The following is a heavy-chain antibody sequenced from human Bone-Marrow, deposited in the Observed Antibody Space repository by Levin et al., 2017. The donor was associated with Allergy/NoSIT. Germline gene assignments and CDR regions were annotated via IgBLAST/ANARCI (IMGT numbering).Heavy chain of an antibody. Sequence: GASVKVSCKASGYTFTSYGISWVRQAPGQGLEWMGWISAYNGNTNYAQKLQGRVTMTTDTSTSTAYMELRSLRSDDTAVYYCARDLFQLEPYYDSSGYYSGAFDIWGQGTMVTVSS. J-gene: IGHJ3*02. V-gene: IGHV1-18*01. CDR3: ARDLFQLEPYYDSSGYYSGAFDI. CDR2: ISAYNGNT. CDR1: GYTFTSYG. D-gene: IGHD3-22*01.